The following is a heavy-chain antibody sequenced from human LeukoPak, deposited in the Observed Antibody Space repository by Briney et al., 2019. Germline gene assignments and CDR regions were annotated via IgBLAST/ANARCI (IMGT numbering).Heavy chain of an antibody. CDR3: ARIGLRHDAFDI. D-gene: IGHD4-17*01. CDR2: ISSSSSYI. Sequence: GGSLRLSCTASGFTFSRYSMNWVRQAPGKGLEWVSSISSSSSYIYYADSVKGRFTISRDNAKNSLYLQMNSLRAEDTAVYYCARIGLRHDAFDIWGQGTMVTVSS. CDR1: GFTFSRYS. J-gene: IGHJ3*02. V-gene: IGHV3-21*01.